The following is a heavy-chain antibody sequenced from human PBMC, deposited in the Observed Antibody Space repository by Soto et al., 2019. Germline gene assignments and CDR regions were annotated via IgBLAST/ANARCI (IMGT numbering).Heavy chain of an antibody. D-gene: IGHD1-7*01. CDR1: GFTFSSYA. V-gene: IGHV3-30-3*01. CDR3: ARDLDSGTTFYGMDV. J-gene: IGHJ6*02. CDR2: ISYDGSNK. Sequence: VGSLRLSCAASGFTFSSYAMHWVRQAPGKGLEWVAVISYDGSNKYYADSVKGRFTISRDNSKNTLYLQMNSLRAEDTAVYYCARDLDSGTTFYGMDVWGQGTTVTVSS.